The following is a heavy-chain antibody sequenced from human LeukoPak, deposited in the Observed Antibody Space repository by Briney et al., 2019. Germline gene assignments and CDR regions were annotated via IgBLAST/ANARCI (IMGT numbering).Heavy chain of an antibody. CDR1: GFTFSSHG. Sequence: GGTLRLSCAASGFTFSSHGMNWVRQAPGKGLEWVSGISPSGGITYYTDSVKGRFTISRDNSKNTVSLQMNSLRGDDTAVYYCARDRSSLYNGNYAFWGQGTLVTVSS. CDR2: ISPSGGIT. CDR3: ARDRSSLYNGNYAF. D-gene: IGHD5-12*01. J-gene: IGHJ4*02. V-gene: IGHV3-23*01.